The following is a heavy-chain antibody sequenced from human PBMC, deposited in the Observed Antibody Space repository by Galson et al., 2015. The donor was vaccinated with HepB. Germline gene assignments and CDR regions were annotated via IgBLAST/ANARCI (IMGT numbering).Heavy chain of an antibody. V-gene: IGHV3-33*01. CDR3: ARDPAGGIAAAAPFDY. CDR2: IWYDGSNK. D-gene: IGHD6-13*01. Sequence: SLRLSCAASGFTFSSYGMHWVRQAPGKGLEWVAVIWYDGSNKYYADSVKGRFTISRDNSKNTLYLQMNSLRAEDTAVYYCARDPAGGIAAAAPFDYWGQGTLVTVSS. J-gene: IGHJ4*02. CDR1: GFTFSSYG.